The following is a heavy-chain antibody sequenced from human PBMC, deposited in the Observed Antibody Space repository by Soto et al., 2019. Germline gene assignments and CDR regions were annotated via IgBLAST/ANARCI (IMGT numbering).Heavy chain of an antibody. CDR2: IWYDGSNK. Sequence: SLRLSCAASGFTFSSYGMHWVRQAPGKGLEWVAVIWYDGSNKYYADSVKGRFTISRDNSKNTLYLQMNSLRAEDTAVYYCARDSVWGSYRYTFEYCGQGTLVTVSS. D-gene: IGHD3-16*02. V-gene: IGHV3-33*01. CDR3: ARDSVWGSYRYTFEY. J-gene: IGHJ4*02. CDR1: GFTFSSYG.